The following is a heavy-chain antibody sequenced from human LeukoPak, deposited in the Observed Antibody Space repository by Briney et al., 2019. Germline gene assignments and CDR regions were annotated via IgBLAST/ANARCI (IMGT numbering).Heavy chain of an antibody. CDR2: INLSGATT. D-gene: IGHD2-21*01. V-gene: IGHV1-46*01. CDR1: GDTFTTYY. Sequence: ASVKVSCKASGDTFTTYYMHRVRQAPGQGLEWMGIINLSGATTSYAQKFQGRVTMSRDTSTSTVYMELSSLRSEDTAVYYCARDCGGRPGTKVNYFDYWGRGTLVTVSS. J-gene: IGHJ4*02. CDR3: ARDCGGRPGTKVNYFDY.